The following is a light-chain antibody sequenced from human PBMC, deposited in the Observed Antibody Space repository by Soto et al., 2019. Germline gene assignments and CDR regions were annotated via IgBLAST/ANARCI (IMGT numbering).Light chain of an antibody. V-gene: IGKV3-20*01. CDR1: QSVSSYY. J-gene: IGKJ1*01. CDR3: QQCGSSPWT. CDR2: AAS. Sequence: EIVLTQSPGTLSLSPGERATLSCRASQSVSSYYLAWYQQKPCQAPRLLIYAASSRATGIPDRFSGGGSGTDFTLTISRLEPEDFAVYYCQQCGSSPWTFGQGTKVEIK.